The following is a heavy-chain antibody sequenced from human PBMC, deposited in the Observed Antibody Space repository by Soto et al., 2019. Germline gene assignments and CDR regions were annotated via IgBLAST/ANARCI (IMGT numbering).Heavy chain of an antibody. V-gene: IGHV4-39*01. CDR1: GASISSRTYY. Sequence: SETLSLTCTVSGASISSRTYYWGWIRQPPGKGLEWIGNIYYTGSTYYNPSLKSRVTISVDTSKNQFSLKLSSVTAADTAVYYCARHASRLLTVTGGDYWGQGTLVTVSS. D-gene: IGHD6-19*01. J-gene: IGHJ4*02. CDR2: IYYTGST. CDR3: ARHASRLLTVTGGDY.